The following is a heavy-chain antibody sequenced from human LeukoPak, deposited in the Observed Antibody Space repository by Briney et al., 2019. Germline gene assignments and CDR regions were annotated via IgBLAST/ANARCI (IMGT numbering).Heavy chain of an antibody. CDR1: GGTFSGYA. J-gene: IGHJ5*02. V-gene: IGHV1-69*05. Sequence: ASVKVSCKASGGTFSGYAISWVRQAPGHGLEWMGRIIPIFGTANYAQKFQGRVTITTDESTSTAYMELSSLRSEDTAVYYCARGGLVVGVSNWFDPWGQGTLVTVSS. CDR2: IIPIFGTA. D-gene: IGHD2-2*01. CDR3: ARGGLVVGVSNWFDP.